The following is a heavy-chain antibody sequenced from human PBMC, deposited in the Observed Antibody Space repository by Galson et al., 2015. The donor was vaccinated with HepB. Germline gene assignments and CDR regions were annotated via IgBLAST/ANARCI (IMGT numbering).Heavy chain of an antibody. D-gene: IGHD6-6*01. J-gene: IGHJ4*02. V-gene: IGHV3-30-3*01. CDR3: ASGRFGIAARPPDY. CDR2: ISYDGSNK. CDR1: GFTFSSYA. Sequence: SLRLSCAASGFTFSSYAMHWVRQAPGKGLEWVAVISYDGSNKYYADSVKGRFTISRDNSKNTLYLQMNSLRAEDTAVYYCASGRFGIAARPPDYWGQGTLVTVSS.